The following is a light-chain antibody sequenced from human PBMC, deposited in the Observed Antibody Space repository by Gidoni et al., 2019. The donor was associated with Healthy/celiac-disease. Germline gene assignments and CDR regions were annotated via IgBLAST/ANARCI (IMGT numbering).Light chain of an antibody. V-gene: IGKV3-15*01. CDR3: QQYNNWPPWT. CDR1: QSVSSN. CDR2: GAS. J-gene: IGKJ1*01. Sequence: EIVLTKSQPTLSVSPGERATLSCRASQSVSSNLAWYQQKPGQAPRLLIYGASTRSTGIPARFSGSGSGTEFTLTISSLQSEDFAVYYCQQYNNWPPWTFGQGTKVEIK.